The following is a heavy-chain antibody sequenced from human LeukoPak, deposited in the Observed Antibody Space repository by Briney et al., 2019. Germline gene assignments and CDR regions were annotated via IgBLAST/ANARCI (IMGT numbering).Heavy chain of an antibody. CDR1: GGSISSSSYY. Sequence: PSETLSLTCTVSGGSISSSSYYWGWIRQPPGKGLEWIGSIYYSGSTYYNPSLKSRATISVDTSKNQFSLKLSSVTAADTAVYYCARVEEQQLFYLDYWGQGTLVTVSS. CDR2: IYYSGST. CDR3: ARVEEQQLFYLDY. J-gene: IGHJ4*02. D-gene: IGHD6-13*01. V-gene: IGHV4-39*07.